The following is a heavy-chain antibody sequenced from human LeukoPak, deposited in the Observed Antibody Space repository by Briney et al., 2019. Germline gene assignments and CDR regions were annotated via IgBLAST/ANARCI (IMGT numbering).Heavy chain of an antibody. Sequence: SETLSLTCAVYGGSFSGYYWSGVRQPPGKGGEWIGEINHSGSNNNNPSLNSRVTISVDTSKNQFSLKLSSVTAADTAVYYCARGHQGGAAAGRGYYFDYWGQGTLVTVSS. D-gene: IGHD6-13*01. J-gene: IGHJ4*02. CDR1: GGSFSGYY. V-gene: IGHV4-34*01. CDR2: INHSGSN. CDR3: ARGHQGGAAAGRGYYFDY.